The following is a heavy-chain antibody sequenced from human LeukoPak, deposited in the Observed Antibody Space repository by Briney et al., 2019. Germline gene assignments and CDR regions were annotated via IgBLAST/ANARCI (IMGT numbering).Heavy chain of an antibody. Sequence: GGSLRLSCAASGFTFSVSAMHWVRQASGKGLEWVGRIRSKANNYATEYDASVKGRFTISRDDSKNTLYLQMNSLKTEDTAVYYCTTDLGYYDSSGSNDDYWGQGTLVTVSS. V-gene: IGHV3-73*01. CDR2: IRSKANNYAT. CDR3: TTDLGYYDSSGSNDDY. J-gene: IGHJ4*02. CDR1: GFTFSVSA. D-gene: IGHD3-22*01.